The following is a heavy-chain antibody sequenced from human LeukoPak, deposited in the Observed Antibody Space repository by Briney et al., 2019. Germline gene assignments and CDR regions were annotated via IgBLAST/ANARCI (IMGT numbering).Heavy chain of an antibody. V-gene: IGHV4-59*01. D-gene: IGHD3-10*01. Sequence: PSETLSLTCTVSGGSISNYYWSWIRQPPGKGLEWIGHIYYSGSTYYNPSLKSRVTISVDTSKNQFSLKMSSVIAADTAMYYCAREGYGDYGSGSYYSQGLDYWGQGTLVTVSS. J-gene: IGHJ4*02. CDR1: GGSISNYY. CDR3: AREGYGDYGSGSYYSQGLDY. CDR2: IYYSGST.